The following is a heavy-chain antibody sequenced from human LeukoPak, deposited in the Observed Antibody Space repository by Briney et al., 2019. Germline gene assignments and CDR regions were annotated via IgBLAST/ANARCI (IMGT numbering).Heavy chain of an antibody. CDR1: GFTFSSYG. J-gene: IGHJ5*02. D-gene: IGHD1-7*01. V-gene: IGHV3-30*02. CDR3: AKDNHWNYDSLGFDP. CDR2: IRYDGSNK. Sequence: GGSLRLSCAASGFTFSSYGMHWVRQAPGKGLEWVAFIRYDGSNKYYADSVKGRFTISRDNSKNTLYLQMNSLRAEDTAVYYCAKDNHWNYDSLGFDPWGQGTLVTVSS.